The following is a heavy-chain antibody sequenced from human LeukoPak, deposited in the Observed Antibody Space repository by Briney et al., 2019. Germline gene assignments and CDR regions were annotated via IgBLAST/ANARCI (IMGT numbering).Heavy chain of an antibody. V-gene: IGHV3-23*01. CDR2: ISGSGGST. CDR3: AKLLSGVRGVISSHY. D-gene: IGHD3-10*01. Sequence: GGSLRLSCAASGFTFSSYAMSWVRQAPGKGLEWVSAISGSGGSTYYADSVKGRFTISRDNSKNTLYLQMNSLRAEDTAVYYCAKLLSGVRGVISSHYWGQGTLATVSS. CDR1: GFTFSSYA. J-gene: IGHJ4*02.